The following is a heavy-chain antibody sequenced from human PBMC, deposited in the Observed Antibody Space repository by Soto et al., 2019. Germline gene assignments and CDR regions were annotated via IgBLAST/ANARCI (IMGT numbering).Heavy chain of an antibody. CDR2: INAGSGDT. CDR3: ARGLRGGIYQLLSIDY. J-gene: IGHJ4*02. Sequence: QVQLVQSGAEVKKPGASVKVSCKASGYTFISYAIHWVRQAPGQRLEGMGWINAGSGDTKFSQKFQGRVTITRDTSASTAYMELGSLRSEDTAVYYCARGLRGGIYQLLSIDYWGQGTLVTVSS. CDR1: GYTFISYA. V-gene: IGHV1-3*01. D-gene: IGHD2-2*01.